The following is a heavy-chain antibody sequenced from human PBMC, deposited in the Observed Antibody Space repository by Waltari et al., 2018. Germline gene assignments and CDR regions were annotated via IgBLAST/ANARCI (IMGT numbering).Heavy chain of an antibody. CDR3: ARDRARRSIAAAGSYYFDY. CDR2: IYTSGST. D-gene: IGHD6-13*01. V-gene: IGHV4-61*02. Sequence: QVQLQESGPGLVKPSQTLSLTRPVSGGSLSSGSYYWRWLRPPAGEGLEWIGRIYTSGSTNYNPSLKSRVTISVDTSKNQFSLKLSSVTAADTAVYYCARDRARRSIAAAGSYYFDYWGQGTLVTVSS. J-gene: IGHJ4*02. CDR1: GGSLSSGSYY.